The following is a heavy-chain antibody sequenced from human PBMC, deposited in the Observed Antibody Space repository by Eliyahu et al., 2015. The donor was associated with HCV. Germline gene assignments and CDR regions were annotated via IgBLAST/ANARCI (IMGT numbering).Heavy chain of an antibody. CDR2: IYTSGST. CDR3: ARHLQWLGRPRDYFDY. Sequence: QVQLQESGPGLVKPSETLSLTCTVSGGSISSYYWSWIRQPAGKGLEWIGRIYTSGSTNYNPSLKSRVTMSVDTSKNQFSLKLSSVTAADTAVYYCARHLQWLGRPRDYFDYWGQGTLVTVSS. CDR1: GGSISSYY. V-gene: IGHV4-4*07. D-gene: IGHD6-19*01. J-gene: IGHJ4*02.